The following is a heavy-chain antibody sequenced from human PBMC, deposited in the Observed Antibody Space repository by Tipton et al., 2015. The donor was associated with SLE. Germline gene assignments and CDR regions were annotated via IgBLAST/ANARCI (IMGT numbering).Heavy chain of an antibody. V-gene: IGHV5-51*03. J-gene: IGHJ4*02. CDR3: ARDSGSLNY. D-gene: IGHD1-26*01. CDR2: VYPRDSEV. Sequence: QLVQSGAEVKKAGETLKISCKGSGYDFPGYYIAWVRQTPGKGLEWVGMVYPRDSEVRYSPSFQGHVTVSADNSISTAFLQWDSLKVSDTGVYYCARDSGSLNYWGQGTLVTVSS. CDR1: GYDFPGYY.